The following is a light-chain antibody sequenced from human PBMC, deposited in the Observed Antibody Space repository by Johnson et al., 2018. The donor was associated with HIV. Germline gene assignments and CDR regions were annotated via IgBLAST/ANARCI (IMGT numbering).Light chain of an antibody. J-gene: IGLJ1*01. CDR2: DSD. V-gene: IGLV1-51*01. CDR3: GTWDSSIYV. CDR1: SSNIGNNY. Sequence: QSVLTQPPSVSAAPGQRVTISCSGSSSNIGNNYVSWYQQLPGTAPKLLIYDSDKRPSGIPDRFSGSKSGTSATLGITGLQTGDEADYYCGTWDSSIYVFGTGTKVTVL.